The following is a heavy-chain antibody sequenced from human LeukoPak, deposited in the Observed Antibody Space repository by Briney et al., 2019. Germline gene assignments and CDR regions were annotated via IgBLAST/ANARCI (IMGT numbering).Heavy chain of an antibody. CDR3: ARARVRESGYSTWAFDI. Sequence: PSQTLSLTCAVSGGSISRDGYYWSWIRQHPGKGLEWIGYIYYSGSTYYNPSLKSRVTISVDTSKNQFSLKLSSVTAADTAVYFCARARVRESGYSTWAFDIWGQGTMVTVSS. J-gene: IGHJ3*02. CDR2: IYYSGST. CDR1: GGSISRDGYY. V-gene: IGHV4-31*11. D-gene: IGHD3-22*01.